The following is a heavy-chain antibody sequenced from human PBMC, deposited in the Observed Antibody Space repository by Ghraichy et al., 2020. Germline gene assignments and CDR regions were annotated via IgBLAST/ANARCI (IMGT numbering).Heavy chain of an antibody. CDR2: IYYSGST. CDR1: GGSISSSSYY. CDR3: ARGGDDGGLWFGELLDYYYYGMDV. Sequence: SETLSLTCTVSGGSISSSSYYWGWIRQPPGKGLEWIGSIYYSGSTYYNPSLKSRVTISVDTSKNQFSLKLSSVTAADTAVYYCARGGDDGGLWFGELLDYYYYGMDVWGQGTTVTVSS. J-gene: IGHJ6*02. D-gene: IGHD3-10*01. V-gene: IGHV4-39*01.